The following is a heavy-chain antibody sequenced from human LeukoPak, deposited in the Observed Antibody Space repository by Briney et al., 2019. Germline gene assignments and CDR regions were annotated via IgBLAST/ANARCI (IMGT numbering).Heavy chain of an antibody. CDR1: GGSFSGYY. V-gene: IGHV4-34*01. CDR3: ARMTTVNNRRNWFDP. CDR2: INHSGST. J-gene: IGHJ5*02. Sequence: SETLSLTCAVYGGSFSGYYWSWIRQPPGKGLEWIGEINHSGSTNYNPSLKSRVTISVDTSKNQFSLKLSSVTAADMAVYYCARMTTVNNRRNWFDPWGQGTLVTVSS. D-gene: IGHD4-4*01.